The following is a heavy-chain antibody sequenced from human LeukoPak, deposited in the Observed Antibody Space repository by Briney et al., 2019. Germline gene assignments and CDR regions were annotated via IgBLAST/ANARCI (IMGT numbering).Heavy chain of an antibody. V-gene: IGHV5-51*01. Sequence: GESLKISCKGSGYSFTSYWIGWVRQMPGKGLEWMGIIYPGDSDTRYSPSFQGQVTISADKSISTAYLQWSSLKASDTAMYYCARIGSSADYYYYYYMDVWGKGTTVTVSS. CDR1: GYSFTSYW. J-gene: IGHJ6*03. CDR3: ARIGSSADYYYYYYMDV. CDR2: IYPGDSDT. D-gene: IGHD6-6*01.